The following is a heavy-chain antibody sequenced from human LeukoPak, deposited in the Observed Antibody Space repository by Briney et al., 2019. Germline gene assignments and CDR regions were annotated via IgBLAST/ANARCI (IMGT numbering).Heavy chain of an antibody. J-gene: IGHJ6*04. Sequence: ASVKVSRKASGYTFTSYAMHWVRQAPGQRLEWMGWINAGNGNTKYSQKFQGRVTITRDTSASTAYMELSSLRSEDTAVYYCERDIVGKVERRDYGMDVWGKGTTVTVSS. CDR3: ERDIVGKVERRDYGMDV. V-gene: IGHV1-3*01. CDR2: INAGNGNT. CDR1: GYTFTSYA. D-gene: IGHD1-1*01.